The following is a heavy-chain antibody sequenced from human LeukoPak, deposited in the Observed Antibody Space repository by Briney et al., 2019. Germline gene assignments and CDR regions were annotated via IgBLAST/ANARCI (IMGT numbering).Heavy chain of an antibody. CDR1: GFTFSSYS. CDR2: ISSSSSYI. CDR3: ASGRTDIVVVPATLRNYYFEY. J-gene: IGHJ4*02. Sequence: PGGSLRLSCAASGFTFSSYSMNWVRQAPGKGLEWVSSISSSSSYIYYADSVKGRFTISRDNAKKSLYLQMNSLRDEDTAVYYCASGRTDIVVVPATLRNYYFEYWGQRTLVTVSS. V-gene: IGHV3-21*01. D-gene: IGHD2-2*01.